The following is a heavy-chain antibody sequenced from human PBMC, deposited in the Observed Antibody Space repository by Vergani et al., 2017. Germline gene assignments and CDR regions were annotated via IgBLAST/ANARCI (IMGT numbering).Heavy chain of an antibody. V-gene: IGHV3-11*04. Sequence: QVQLVESGGGLVKPGGSLRLSCAASGFTFSDYYMSWIRQAPGKGLEWVSYISSSGSTIYYADSVKGRFTISRDNAKNSLYLQMNSLRAEDTAVYYCATAEVIXDILTGYYIGPPGYWGQGTLVTVSS. D-gene: IGHD3-9*01. J-gene: IGHJ4*02. CDR1: GFTFSDYY. CDR2: ISSSGSTI. CDR3: ATAEVIXDILTGYYIGPPGY.